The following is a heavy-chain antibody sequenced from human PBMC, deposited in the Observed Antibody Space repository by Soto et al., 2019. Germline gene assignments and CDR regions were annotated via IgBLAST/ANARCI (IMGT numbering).Heavy chain of an antibody. CDR2: ISGSSGST. D-gene: IGHD3-10*01. V-gene: IGHV3-23*01. CDR1: GFTFITYA. CDR3: AKSSAGINTNFDY. J-gene: IGHJ4*02. Sequence: PGGSLRLSCAASGFTFITYAMSWVRQAPGKGLEWVSSISGSSGSTYYADSVKGRFTISSDNSKNILYLQMNSLRAEDTAVYYCAKSSAGINTNFDYWGQGTLVTVSS.